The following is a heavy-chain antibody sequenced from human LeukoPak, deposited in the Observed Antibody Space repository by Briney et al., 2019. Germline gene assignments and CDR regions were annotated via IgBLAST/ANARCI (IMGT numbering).Heavy chain of an antibody. CDR1: IDSIKNYY. V-gene: IGHV4-59*01. CDR3: ARGGRGRNWFDP. Sequence: SETLSLACTVSIDSIKNYYWNWIRQPPGKGLEWIGYIYYSVSTNYNLSLKSRVTISVDTSENQFSLKLTSVTAADTAVYYCARGGRGRNWFDPWGQGTLVTVPS. CDR2: IYYSVST. J-gene: IGHJ5*02. D-gene: IGHD3-10*01.